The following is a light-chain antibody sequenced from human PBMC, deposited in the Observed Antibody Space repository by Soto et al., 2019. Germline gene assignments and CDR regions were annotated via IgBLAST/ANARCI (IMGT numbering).Light chain of an antibody. CDR3: CSYVGRNTYV. J-gene: IGLJ1*01. CDR1: SSDVGGYNY. CDR2: DVS. Sequence: QSVLTQPRAASGSPGQSITNACTGTSSDVGGYNYVSWYQQHPAKAPKLIIFDVSKRPSGVPNRFSGSKSGNTASLTISGVRADDEADYYCCSYVGRNTYVFGTGTKLTVL. V-gene: IGLV2-11*01.